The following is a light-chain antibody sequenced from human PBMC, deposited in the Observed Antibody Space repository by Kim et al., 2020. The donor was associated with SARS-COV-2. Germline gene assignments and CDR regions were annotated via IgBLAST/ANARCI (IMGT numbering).Light chain of an antibody. V-gene: IGLV3-19*01. J-gene: IGLJ2*01. Sequence: ALGQTVRITCEGDSRRSYYTTWFQQKPGKAPIVVVYGKNNRPSGIPARFSGSSSGNTASLTITGTQAGDEADYYCNSRDNNDNVLFGGGTQLTVL. CDR2: GKN. CDR3: NSRDNNDNVL. CDR1: SRRSYY.